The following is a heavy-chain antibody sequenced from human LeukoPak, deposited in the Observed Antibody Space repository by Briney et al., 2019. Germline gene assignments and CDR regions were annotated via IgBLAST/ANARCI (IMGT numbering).Heavy chain of an antibody. CDR1: GASISSYY. Sequence: PSETLSLTCTVSGASISSYYWSWIRQPPGKGLEWIGYIYYSGSTNYNPSLKSRVTISVDTSKNQFSLKLSSVTAADTAVYNCARHGGSYAFDIWGQGTMVTVSS. D-gene: IGHD2-15*01. CDR2: IYYSGST. V-gene: IGHV4-59*08. CDR3: ARHGGSYAFDI. J-gene: IGHJ3*02.